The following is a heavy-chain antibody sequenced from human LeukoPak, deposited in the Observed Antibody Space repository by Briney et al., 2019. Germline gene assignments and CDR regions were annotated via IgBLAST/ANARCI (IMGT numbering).Heavy chain of an antibody. CDR2: IIPIFGTA. CDR3: ASLDPIAAAGTPPDPHYYYYGMDV. V-gene: IGHV1-69*01. CDR1: GGTFSSYA. D-gene: IGHD6-13*01. J-gene: IGHJ6*02. Sequence: SVKVSCKASGGTFSSYAISWVRQAPGQGLEWMGGIIPIFGTANYAQKFQGRVTITADESTSTAYMELSSLRSEDTAVYYCASLDPIAAAGTPPDPHYYYYGMDVWGQGTTVTVSS.